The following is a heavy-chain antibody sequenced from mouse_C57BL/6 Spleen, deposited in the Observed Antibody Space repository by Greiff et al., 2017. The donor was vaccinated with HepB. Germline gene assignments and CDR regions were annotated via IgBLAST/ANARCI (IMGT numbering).Heavy chain of an antibody. CDR3: TRWRSSAWFAY. CDR1: GYTFTDYE. V-gene: IGHV1-15*01. CDR2: IDPETGGT. Sequence: VQLQQSGAELVRPGASVTLSCKASGYTFTDYEMHWVKQTPVHGLEWIGAIDPETGGTAYNQKFKGKAILTADKSSSTAYMELRSLTSEDSAVYYCTRWRSSAWFAYWGQGTLVTVSA. J-gene: IGHJ3*01. D-gene: IGHD1-1*01.